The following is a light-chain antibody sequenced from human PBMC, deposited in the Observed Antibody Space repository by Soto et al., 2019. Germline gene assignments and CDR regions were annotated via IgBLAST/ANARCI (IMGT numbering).Light chain of an antibody. J-gene: IGKJ1*01. V-gene: IGKV1-5*03. CDR3: QQYNSYWWT. Sequence: DIQMTQSPSTLSTSVGDRVTITCRASHNISSWLAWYQQKPGKAPKLLIYKASNLESGVPSRFSGSGSGTEFTLTISSLQPDDFATYFCQQYNSYWWTFGQGTKVEIQ. CDR2: KAS. CDR1: HNISSW.